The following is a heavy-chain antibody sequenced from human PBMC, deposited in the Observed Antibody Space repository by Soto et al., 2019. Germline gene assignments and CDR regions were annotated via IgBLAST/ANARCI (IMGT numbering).Heavy chain of an antibody. CDR2: IYPGDSDT. CDR1: GYSFTSYW. J-gene: IGHJ4*02. D-gene: IGHD6-19*01. V-gene: IGHV5-51*01. CDR3: ATHGFAVAADGAFDY. Sequence: GESLKISCKGSGYSFTSYWIGWVRQMPGKGLEWMGIIYPGDSDTRYSPSFQGQVTISADKSISTAYLQWSSLKASDTAMYYCATHGFAVAADGAFDYWGQGTLVTVSS.